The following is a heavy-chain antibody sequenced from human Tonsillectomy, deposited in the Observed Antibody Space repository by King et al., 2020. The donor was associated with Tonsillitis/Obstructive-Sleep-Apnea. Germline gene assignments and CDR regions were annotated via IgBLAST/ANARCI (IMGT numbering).Heavy chain of an antibody. D-gene: IGHD3-10*01. CDR2: IYWDDDK. CDR1: GFSLSTSGVG. Sequence: ITLKESGPTLVKPTQTLTLTCTFSGFSLSTSGVGVGWIRQPPGKALEWLALIYWDDDKRYSPSLKSRLTITKDTSKNQVVLTMTNMDPVDTATYYSAHRPSPITMFRGILDYFDYWGQGTLVTVSS. V-gene: IGHV2-5*02. J-gene: IGHJ4*02. CDR3: AHRPSPITMFRGILDYFDY.